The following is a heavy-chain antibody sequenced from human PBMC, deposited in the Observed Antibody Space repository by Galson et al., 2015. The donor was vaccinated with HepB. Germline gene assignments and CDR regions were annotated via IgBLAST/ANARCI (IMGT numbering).Heavy chain of an antibody. J-gene: IGHJ4*02. CDR1: GFTFSSYA. V-gene: IGHV3-23*01. Sequence: SLRLSCAASGFTFSSYAMTWVRQAQGKGLEWVSAISGGGHSTYYADSVKGRFTISRDNSKNTMHMQMNSLRAGDTATYYCARGIRKGVAGLDYWGQGTLVTVSS. CDR2: ISGGGHST. D-gene: IGHD6-19*01. CDR3: ARGIRKGVAGLDY.